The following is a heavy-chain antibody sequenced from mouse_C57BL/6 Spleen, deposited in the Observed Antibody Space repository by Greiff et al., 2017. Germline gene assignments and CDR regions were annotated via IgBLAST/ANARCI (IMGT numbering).Heavy chain of an antibody. V-gene: IGHV1-42*01. J-gene: IGHJ4*01. Sequence: EVQLQQSGPELVKPGASVKISCKASGYSFTGYYMNWVKQSPEKSLEWIGEINPSTGGTTYNQKFKAKATLTVDKSSSTAYMQLKSLTSEDSAVXYCARVDAMDYWGQGTSVTVSS. CDR2: INPSTGGT. CDR3: ARVDAMDY. CDR1: GYSFTGYY.